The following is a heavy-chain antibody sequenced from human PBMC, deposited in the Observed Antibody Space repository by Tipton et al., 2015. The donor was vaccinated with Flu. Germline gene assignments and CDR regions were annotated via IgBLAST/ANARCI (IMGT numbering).Heavy chain of an antibody. V-gene: IGHV4-31*03. Sequence: TLSLTCTVSGDSISRGDYYWSWIRQHPGKGLEWIGYIYYSGSTYYNTSLKSRVSMSMDTSRNQFPLKLSSVTAADTAVYYCARVSSADDYYYDGMDVWGQGITVTVSS. CDR1: GDSISRGDYY. CDR2: IYYSGST. J-gene: IGHJ6*02. CDR3: ARVSSADDYYYDGMDV.